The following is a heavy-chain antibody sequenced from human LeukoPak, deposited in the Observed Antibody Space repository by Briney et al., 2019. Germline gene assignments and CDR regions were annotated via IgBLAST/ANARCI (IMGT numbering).Heavy chain of an antibody. Sequence: GGSLRLTCAASGFKFDAYAMFWVRQAPGKGLEWVPGISWGSSTTYYAGSVKGRFTISRDSAKKSLYLQMDSLTTEDSALYYCVKGGDSSGYLGHAWGQGTLVTVSS. CDR1: GFKFDAYA. CDR2: ISWGSSTT. J-gene: IGHJ5*02. V-gene: IGHV3-9*01. CDR3: VKGGDSSGYLGHA. D-gene: IGHD3-22*01.